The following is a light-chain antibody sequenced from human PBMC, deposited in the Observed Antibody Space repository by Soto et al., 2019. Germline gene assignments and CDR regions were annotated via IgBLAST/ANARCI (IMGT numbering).Light chain of an antibody. V-gene: IGLV2-11*01. J-gene: IGLJ2*01. CDR3: SSFAGSYPV. Sequence: QSALTQPRSVSGSPGQSVTISCTGTSSDVGGYNYVSWYQHHPGKAPKLMIYDVTKRPSGVPDRFSGSKSGNTASLTISGLRAEDETDYYCSSFAGSYPVFGGGTQLTVL. CDR1: SSDVGGYNY. CDR2: DVT.